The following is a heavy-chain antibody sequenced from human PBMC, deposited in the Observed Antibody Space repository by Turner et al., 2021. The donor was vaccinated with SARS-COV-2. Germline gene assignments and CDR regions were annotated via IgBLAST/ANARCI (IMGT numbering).Heavy chain of an antibody. CDR2: IIPIFGTA. CDR3: ARNPYCGGDCYGAFDI. V-gene: IGHV1-69*01. J-gene: IGHJ3*02. CDR1: GGTFSIYA. Sequence: QVQLVQSGAEVQKPGSSVKVSCKASGGTFSIYAISWVRQAPGQGLEWMGGIIPIFGTANYAQKFQGRVTITADESTSTAYMELSSLRSEDTAVYYCARNPYCGGDCYGAFDIWGQGTMVTVSS. D-gene: IGHD2-21*02.